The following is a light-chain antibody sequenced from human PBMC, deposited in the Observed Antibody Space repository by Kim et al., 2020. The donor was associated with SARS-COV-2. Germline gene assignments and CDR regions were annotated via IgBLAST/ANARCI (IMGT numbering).Light chain of an antibody. CDR1: QSLNID. Sequence: EILLTQSPGSLSLSPGERATLSCRASQSLNIDLAWYQQKLGQAPRLLIYGASGRASGIPERFSGSGSGTDFTLTISRLEPEDFAVYYCQQYGSSPGITFGQGTRLEIK. J-gene: IGKJ5*01. CDR2: GAS. CDR3: QQYGSSPGIT. V-gene: IGKV3-20*01.